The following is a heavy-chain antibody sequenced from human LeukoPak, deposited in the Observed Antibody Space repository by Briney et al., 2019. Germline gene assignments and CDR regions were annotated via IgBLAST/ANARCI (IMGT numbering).Heavy chain of an antibody. D-gene: IGHD3-22*01. CDR2: ISITGHTT. J-gene: IGHJ4*02. CDR1: GFNFRNYE. CDR3: ARSHDSRGYFFYFDF. Sequence: PGGSLRLSCAASGFNFRNYEMNWVRQAPGKGLEWIAYISITGHTTYYADSVRGRFTISRDNAKNSVELQMVSLRAEDTAVYFCARSHDSRGYFFYFDFWGQGTLVTVSS. V-gene: IGHV3-48*03.